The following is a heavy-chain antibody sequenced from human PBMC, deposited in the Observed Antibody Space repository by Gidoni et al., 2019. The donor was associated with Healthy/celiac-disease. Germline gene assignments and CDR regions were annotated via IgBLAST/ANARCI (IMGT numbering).Heavy chain of an antibody. CDR2: IYYSGST. CDR3: EEQLQGSP. CDR1: GGSISRSSYY. Sequence: QLQLQESGPGLVKPSETLSLTCTVPGGSISRSSYYWGWIRQPPGKGLEWIGSIYYSGSTYYNPSLKSRVTISVDTSKNQFSLKLSSLTAADTAVYYCEEQLQGSPWGQGTLVTVSS. V-gene: IGHV4-39*01. J-gene: IGHJ5*02. D-gene: IGHD6-6*01.